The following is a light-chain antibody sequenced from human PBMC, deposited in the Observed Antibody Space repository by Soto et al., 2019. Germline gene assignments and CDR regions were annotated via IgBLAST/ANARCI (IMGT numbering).Light chain of an antibody. V-gene: IGKV3-20*01. CDR2: SAS. J-gene: IGKJ2*01. CDR1: QSVTSSY. Sequence: EIVLTQSPGTLSLSQGERATLSCGASQSVTSSYLAWYQQQHGQAPRLLIYSASSRATGIPDRFSGSGSETDFTLTINRLEPEDVAVYYCQQYHRLPYTFRQGTKLEIK. CDR3: QQYHRLPYT.